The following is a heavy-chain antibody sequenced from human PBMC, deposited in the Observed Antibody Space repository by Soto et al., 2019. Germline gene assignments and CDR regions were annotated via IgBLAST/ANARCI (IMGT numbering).Heavy chain of an antibody. V-gene: IGHV4-30-4*01. Sequence: SETLSLTCTVSGGSISSGDYYWSWIRQPPGKGLEWIGYIYYSGSTYYNPSLKSRVTISVDTSKNQFSLKLSSVTAADTAVYYCARERPSYGDTTTNWFAPWGQGTPVTLSS. J-gene: IGHJ5*02. CDR3: ARERPSYGDTTTNWFAP. D-gene: IGHD4-17*01. CDR1: GGSISSGDYY. CDR2: IYYSGST.